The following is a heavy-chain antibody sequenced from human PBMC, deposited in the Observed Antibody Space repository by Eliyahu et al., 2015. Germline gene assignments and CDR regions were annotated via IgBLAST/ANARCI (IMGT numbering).Heavy chain of an antibody. J-gene: IGHJ4*02. Sequence: QVQLQQSGPGXVKPSQXLSXXCXXXGDSVXSNSAAWPXIRQSPSRGLEWLARTYYRSKWYNDYAVSVKSRITINADTSKNQFSLQLNSVTPEDTAVYYCARQWGGATGHWGQGTLVTVSS. CDR3: ARQWGGATGH. V-gene: IGHV6-1*01. CDR1: GDSVXSNSAA. D-gene: IGHD1-26*01. CDR2: TYYRSKWYN.